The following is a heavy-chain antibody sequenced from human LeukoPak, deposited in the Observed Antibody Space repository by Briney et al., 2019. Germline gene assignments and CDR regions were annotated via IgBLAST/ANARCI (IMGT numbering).Heavy chain of an antibody. CDR3: ASGLVTIFGVVTKYYFDY. V-gene: IGHV3-23*01. D-gene: IGHD3-3*01. CDR2: ISGSGGST. Sequence: PGGSLRLSCAASGFTFSSYAMSWVRQAPGKGLEWVSAISGSGGSTYHADSVKGRFTISRDNSKNTLYLQMNSLRAEDTAVYYCASGLVTIFGVVTKYYFDYWGQGTLVTVSS. CDR1: GFTFSSYA. J-gene: IGHJ4*02.